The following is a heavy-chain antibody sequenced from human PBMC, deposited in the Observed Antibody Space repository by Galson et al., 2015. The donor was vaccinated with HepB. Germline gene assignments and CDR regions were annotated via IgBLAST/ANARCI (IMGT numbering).Heavy chain of an antibody. CDR2: ISSSGSTI. J-gene: IGHJ4*02. V-gene: IGHV3-11*01. CDR3: ARDLDSGYDCLGY. D-gene: IGHD5-12*01. CDR1: GFTFSDYY. Sequence: SLRLSCAASGFTFSDYYMSWIRQAPGKGLEWVSYISSSGSTIYYADSVKGRFTISRDNAKNSLYLQMNSLRAEDTAVYYCARDLDSGYDCLGYWGQGTLVTVSS.